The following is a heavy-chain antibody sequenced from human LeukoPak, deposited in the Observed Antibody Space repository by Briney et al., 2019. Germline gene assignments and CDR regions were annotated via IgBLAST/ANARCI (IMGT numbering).Heavy chain of an antibody. Sequence: GSLRLPCAASGFTFSSYSMNWVRQAPGKGLEWVSSISSSSSYIYYADSVKGRFTISRDNAKNPLYLQMNSLRAEDTAVYYCARDLGGGGIFDYWGQGTLVTVSS. CDR3: ARDLGGGGIFDY. V-gene: IGHV3-21*01. J-gene: IGHJ4*02. D-gene: IGHD3-16*01. CDR1: GFTFSSYS. CDR2: ISSSSSYI.